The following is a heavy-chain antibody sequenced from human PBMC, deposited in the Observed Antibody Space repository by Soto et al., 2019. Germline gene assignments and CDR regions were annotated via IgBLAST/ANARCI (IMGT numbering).Heavy chain of an antibody. D-gene: IGHD3-10*01. CDR2: VNHGGTS. CDR3: ARRYGSAFDI. CDR1: GGSFSGYY. J-gene: IGHJ3*02. Sequence: PSETLSLTCAVHGGSFSGYYWDWIRQPPGKGLEWIGEVNHGGTSNYNPSLKSRAIISVDTSKNQFSLKLTSVTAEDTALYFCARRYGSAFDIWGQGTMVTVS. V-gene: IGHV4-34*01.